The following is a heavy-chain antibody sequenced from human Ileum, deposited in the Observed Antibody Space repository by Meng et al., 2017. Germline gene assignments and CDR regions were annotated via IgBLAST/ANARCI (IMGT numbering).Heavy chain of an antibody. CDR2: VYYGEAP. J-gene: IGHJ5*02. Sequence: QVLLQESGPGLGKPSETLSLTCSVSGDSLIPANWNGIRQAPGKGLEWLGYVYYGEAPNYNPSLQSRLTISMDKSANQFSLRLNSVTAADTAVYYCARQTATYPSNWFDPWGQGILVTVSS. CDR1: GDSLIPAN. V-gene: IGHV4-59*08. D-gene: IGHD2-21*02. CDR3: ARQTATYPSNWFDP.